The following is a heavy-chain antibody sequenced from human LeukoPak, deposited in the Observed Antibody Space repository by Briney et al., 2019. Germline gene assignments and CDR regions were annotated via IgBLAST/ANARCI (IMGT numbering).Heavy chain of an antibody. CDR1: GFPFSIDW. J-gene: IGHJ4*02. D-gene: IGHD3-10*01. CDR2: INQDGSER. Sequence: PGGSLRLSCAVSGFPFSIDWMNWVRQAPGKGLEWVANINQDGSERYYGDSVKGRFTISRDNAKNSLLLQMNSLRPEDTAVYYCARGGSLWFGESLSDYWGQGVLVTVSS. CDR3: ARGGSLWFGESLSDY. V-gene: IGHV3-7*04.